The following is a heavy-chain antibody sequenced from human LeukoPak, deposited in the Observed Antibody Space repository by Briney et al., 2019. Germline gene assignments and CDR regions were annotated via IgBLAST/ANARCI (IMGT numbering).Heavy chain of an antibody. CDR2: IYTSGST. Sequence: SETLSLTCTVSGVSISSYYWSWLRQPAGKGLEWIGRIYTSGSTNYNPSLKSRVTMSVDTSKNQFSLKLSSVTAADTAVYYCARGYLWNWGNYYYYYGMDVWGQGTTVTVSS. V-gene: IGHV4-4*07. CDR1: GVSISSYY. J-gene: IGHJ6*02. D-gene: IGHD7-27*01. CDR3: ARGYLWNWGNYYYYYGMDV.